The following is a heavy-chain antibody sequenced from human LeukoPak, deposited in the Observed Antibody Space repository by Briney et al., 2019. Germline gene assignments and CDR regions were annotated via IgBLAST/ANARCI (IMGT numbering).Heavy chain of an antibody. Sequence: ASVKVSCKASGYTFTSYGISWVRQAPGQGLEGMGWISAYNGNANYAQKLQGRVTMTTDTSTSTASMELRSLRSDDTAVYYCARMYYDFWSGYSTFDPWGQGTLVTVSS. CDR3: ARMYYDFWSGYSTFDP. D-gene: IGHD3-3*01. CDR1: GYTFTSYG. V-gene: IGHV1-18*01. CDR2: ISAYNGNA. J-gene: IGHJ5*02.